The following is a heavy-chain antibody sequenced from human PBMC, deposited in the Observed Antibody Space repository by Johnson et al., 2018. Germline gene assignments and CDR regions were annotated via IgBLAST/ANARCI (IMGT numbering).Heavy chain of an antibody. Sequence: EVQLVESGGGLIQAGGSLRLSCAASGFSVSINYMTWVRQAPGKGLEWVSVIYSGGNTYYADSVKGRFTISRDNSKNTLYLQMNSRRAEDTAVYYCARSIVAENWVDPWGQGTLVTVSS. D-gene: IGHD3-22*01. CDR1: GFSVSINY. V-gene: IGHV3-53*01. J-gene: IGHJ5*02. CDR2: IYSGGNT. CDR3: ARSIVAENWVDP.